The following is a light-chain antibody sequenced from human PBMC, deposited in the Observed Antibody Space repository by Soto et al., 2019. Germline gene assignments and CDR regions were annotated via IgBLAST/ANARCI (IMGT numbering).Light chain of an antibody. CDR2: EGI. J-gene: IGLJ1*01. CDR3: SLYTSENTYV. V-gene: IGLV2-14*02. Sequence: QSVLTQPASVSGSPGQSITISCSGTSSNIGGYNVVSWYQQHPGKAPKVIVYEGIKRPSGVSDRFSGSTSGSTASLTISGLQAEDEAEYYCSLYTSENTYVFGTGTKVTVL. CDR1: SSNIGGYNV.